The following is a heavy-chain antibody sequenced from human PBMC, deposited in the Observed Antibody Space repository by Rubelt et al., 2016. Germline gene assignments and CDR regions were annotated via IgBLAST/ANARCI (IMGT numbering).Heavy chain of an antibody. J-gene: IGHJ5*02. CDR2: IDPRDSYP. CDR1: GYSFTSYW. Sequence: EVQLVQSGAEVKKPGESLRISCKGSGYSFTSYWISWVRQMPGKGLEWMGRIDPRDSYPNYSPSSQGHVTSSADKSISTAYLQWSSLKASDTAMYYCARHAGDGGNSEDWFDPWGQGTLVTVSS. D-gene: IGHD4-23*01. CDR3: ARHAGDGGNSEDWFDP. V-gene: IGHV5-10-1*01.